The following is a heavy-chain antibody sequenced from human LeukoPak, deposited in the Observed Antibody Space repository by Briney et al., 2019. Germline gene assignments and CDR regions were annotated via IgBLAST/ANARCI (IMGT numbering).Heavy chain of an antibody. CDR1: GGSISSGGYY. CDR2: IYHSGGT. Sequence: SQTLPLTCTVSGGSISSGGYYWSWVRQPPGKGLEWIGEIYHSGGTNYNPSLKSRVTISVDKSKNQFSLRVSSVTAADTDVYYCARERWFDPWGQGTLVTVSS. CDR3: ARERWFDP. J-gene: IGHJ5*02. V-gene: IGHV4-30-2*01.